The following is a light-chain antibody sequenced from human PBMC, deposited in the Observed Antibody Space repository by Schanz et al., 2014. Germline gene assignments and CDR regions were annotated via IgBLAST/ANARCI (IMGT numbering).Light chain of an antibody. CDR3: AAWDDSLNGVV. CDR2: ANS. V-gene: IGLV1-40*01. Sequence: QSVLTQPPSMSGAPGQRVTISCTGSSSNIGAGYDVHWYQQLPGTAPKLLIYANSNRPSGVPDRFSGSKSGTSASLAISGLQSEDEADYYCAAWDDSLNGVVFGGGTKLTVL. CDR1: SSNIGAGYD. J-gene: IGLJ2*01.